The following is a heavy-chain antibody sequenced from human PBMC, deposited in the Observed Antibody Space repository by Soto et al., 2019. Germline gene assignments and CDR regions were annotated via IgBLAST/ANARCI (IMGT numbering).Heavy chain of an antibody. D-gene: IGHD3-16*01. CDR2: ISIGSSTI. Sequence: EVQLVESGGGLVQPGGSLRLSCEGSVFTFSSNGMNWVRHAPGKGLEWVSFISIGSSTINYADSVRGRFTISRDNAKNSLYLQMNSLRDEDTAVYYCARDWGAYDSDLRTHIPHLDSWGQGTLVTVSS. CDR1: VFTFSSNG. J-gene: IGHJ4*02. V-gene: IGHV3-48*02. CDR3: ARDWGAYDSDLRTHIPHLDS.